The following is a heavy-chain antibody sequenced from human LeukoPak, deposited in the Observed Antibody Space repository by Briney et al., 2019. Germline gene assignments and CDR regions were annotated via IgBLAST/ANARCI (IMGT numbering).Heavy chain of an antibody. CDR3: AKDPYGYPFVSMLSGPFDY. CDR1: GFTFSNYM. V-gene: IGHV3-74*01. J-gene: IGHJ4*02. Sequence: GGSLRLSCAASGFTFSNYMMHWVRQAPGKGLVWVSRIKSDGITITYADSVKGRFTISRDNSKNTLYLQMNSLRAEDTAVYYCAKDPYGYPFVSMLSGPFDYWGQGTLVTVSS. D-gene: IGHD5-24*01. CDR2: IKSDGITI.